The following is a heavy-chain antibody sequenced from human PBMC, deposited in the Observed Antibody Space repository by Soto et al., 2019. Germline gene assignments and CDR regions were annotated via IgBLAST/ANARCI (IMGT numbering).Heavy chain of an antibody. D-gene: IGHD1-26*01. J-gene: IGHJ2*01. CDR2: IGTAGDT. CDR3: ARAPPRGYSGSYPWYFDL. V-gene: IGHV3-13*01. Sequence: GGSLRLSCAASGFTFSSYDMHWVRQATGKGLEWVSAIGTAGDTYYPGSVKGRFTISRENAKNSLYLQMNSLRAEDTAVYYCARAPPRGYSGSYPWYFDLWSRGTLVTVSS. CDR1: GFTFSSYD.